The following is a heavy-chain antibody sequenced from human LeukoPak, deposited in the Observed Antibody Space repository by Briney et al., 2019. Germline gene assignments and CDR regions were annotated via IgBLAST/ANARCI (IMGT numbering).Heavy chain of an antibody. CDR2: INPNSGGT. D-gene: IGHD3-22*01. V-gene: IGHV1-2*06. J-gene: IGHJ6*03. CDR3: ARDLGYYDSSGYYYYYYMDV. CDR1: GYTFTGYY. Sequence: GASVKVSCKASGYTFTGYYMHWLRQAPGQGLEWMGRINPNSGGTNYAQKFQGRVTMTRDTSISTAYMELSRLRFDDTAVYYCARDLGYYDSSGYYYYYYMDVWGKGTTVTVSS.